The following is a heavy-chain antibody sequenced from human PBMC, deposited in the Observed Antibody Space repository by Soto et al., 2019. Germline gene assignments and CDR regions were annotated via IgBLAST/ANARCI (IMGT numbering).Heavy chain of an antibody. Sequence: QVQLVQSGAEVKKPGASVKVSYKASGYTFTAYYIYWVRQAPGQELEWMGWINPDSGGTEYTHQFQGRVTMTRDTSISTAYMELSSLRSDDTAVYYCARVFDFWSGLPSDYWGQGTLVTVSS. J-gene: IGHJ4*02. V-gene: IGHV1-2*07. CDR1: GYTFTAYY. CDR2: INPDSGGT. D-gene: IGHD3-3*01. CDR3: ARVFDFWSGLPSDY.